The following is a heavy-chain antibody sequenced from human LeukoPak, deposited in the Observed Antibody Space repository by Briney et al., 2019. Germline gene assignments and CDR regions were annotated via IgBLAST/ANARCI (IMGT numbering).Heavy chain of an antibody. D-gene: IGHD6-19*01. CDR2: IYPCDSDT. J-gene: IGHJ2*01. CDR1: GYSFTSYW. Sequence: GESLKISCKGSGYSFTSYWIGWVRQMPGKGLEGMGIIYPCDSDTRYSPSFPGHVTISSDKSIRTAYLQWSSLKASDTAMYYCARHVGIAVIPDRYFDLWGRGTLVTVSS. CDR3: ARHVGIAVIPDRYFDL. V-gene: IGHV5-51*01.